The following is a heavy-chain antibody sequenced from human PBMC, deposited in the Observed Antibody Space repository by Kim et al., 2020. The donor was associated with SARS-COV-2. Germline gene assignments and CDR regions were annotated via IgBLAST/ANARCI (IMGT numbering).Heavy chain of an antibody. V-gene: IGHV4-39*01. CDR2: IYYSGST. CDR1: GGSISSSSYY. D-gene: IGHD3-16*02. J-gene: IGHJ4*02. CDR3: ARQRPPFYDYVWGSYRYPFDY. Sequence: SETLSLTCTVSGGSISSSSYYWGWIRQPPGKVLEWIGSIYYSGSTYYNPSLKSRVTISVDTSKNQFSLKLSSVTAADTAVYYCARQRPPFYDYVWGSYRYPFDYWGQGTLVTVSS.